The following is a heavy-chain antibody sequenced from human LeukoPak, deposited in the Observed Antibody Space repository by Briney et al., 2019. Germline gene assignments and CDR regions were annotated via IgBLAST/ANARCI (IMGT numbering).Heavy chain of an antibody. V-gene: IGHV4-39*01. CDR3: ASPLIAVAGSFDY. J-gene: IGHJ4*02. CDR2: IYYSGST. Sequence: SETLSLTCTVSGGSISSRSYYWGWIRQPPGKGLEWIGSIYYSGSTYYNPSLKSRVTISVDTSKNQFSLKLSSVTAADTAVYYCASPLIAVAGSFDYWGQGTLVTVSS. CDR1: GGSISSRSYY. D-gene: IGHD6-19*01.